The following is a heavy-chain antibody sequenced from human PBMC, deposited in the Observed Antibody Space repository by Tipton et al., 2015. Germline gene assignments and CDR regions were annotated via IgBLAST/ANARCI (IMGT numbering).Heavy chain of an antibody. Sequence: TLSLTCTVSGGSVSSVSYYWGWIRQTPGKGLEWIGYISQRDGTNYNPSLKSRVTISVDTSKTQFSLKMSSVTAADTAVYYCARHTPPLLLRFPPLGLDYWGQGTLVTVSS. V-gene: IGHV4-61*01. J-gene: IGHJ4*02. D-gene: IGHD3-3*01. CDR3: ARHTPPLLLRFPPLGLDY. CDR2: ISQRDGT. CDR1: GGSVSSVSYY.